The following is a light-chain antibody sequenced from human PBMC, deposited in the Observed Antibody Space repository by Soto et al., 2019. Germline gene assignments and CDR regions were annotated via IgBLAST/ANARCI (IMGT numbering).Light chain of an antibody. J-gene: IGKJ2*01. CDR2: DAS. CDR1: QSGSISY. V-gene: IGKV3-20*01. Sequence: EIVLTQSPGTLSLSPGERATLSCRASQSGSISYLAWYQQKRGQPPRLLIYDASSRATGIPDRFSGSGSGTDFNLTISRLEPEDFAVYYCHQYGSSLMYTFGQGTELEIK. CDR3: HQYGSSLMYT.